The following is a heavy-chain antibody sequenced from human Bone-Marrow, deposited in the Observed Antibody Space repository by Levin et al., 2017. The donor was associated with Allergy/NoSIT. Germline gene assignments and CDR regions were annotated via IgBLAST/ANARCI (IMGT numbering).Heavy chain of an antibody. CDR2: MSYDGSYE. Sequence: LSLTCAASGFTLSRYAMHWVRQAPGKGLEWAAVMSYDGSYEYYADSVKGRFAISRDNSKNTLYLQMNSLRGEDTAIYYCAIDRGESGNDGYFDLWGRGTLVTVSS. J-gene: IGHJ2*01. V-gene: IGHV3-30*09. D-gene: IGHD3-16*01. CDR1: GFTLSRYA. CDR3: AIDRGESGNDGYFDL.